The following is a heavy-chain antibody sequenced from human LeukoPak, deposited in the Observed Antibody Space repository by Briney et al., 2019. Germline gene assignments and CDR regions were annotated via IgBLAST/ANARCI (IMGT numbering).Heavy chain of an antibody. CDR2: IIPIFGTA. CDR1: GGTFSSYA. Sequence: GASVKVSCKASGGTFSSYAISWVRQAPGQGLEWMGGIIPIFGTASYAQKFQGRVTITTDESTSTAYMELSSLRSEDTAVYYCARHAHNDYGDYVLDYWGQGTLVTVSS. J-gene: IGHJ4*02. V-gene: IGHV1-69*05. CDR3: ARHAHNDYGDYVLDY. D-gene: IGHD4-17*01.